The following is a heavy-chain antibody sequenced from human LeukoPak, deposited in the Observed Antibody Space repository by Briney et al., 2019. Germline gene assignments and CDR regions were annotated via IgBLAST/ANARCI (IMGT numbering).Heavy chain of an antibody. Sequence: ASVNVSCKASGYTFSVYAVIWVRQAPGQGLEWMGWINTNTGNPTYAQGFTGRFVFSLDTSVSTAYLQISSLKAEDTAVYYCARPGSGYPHDAFDIWGQGTMVTVSS. D-gene: IGHD3-3*01. CDR3: ARPGSGYPHDAFDI. CDR2: INTNTGNP. V-gene: IGHV7-4-1*02. CDR1: GYTFSVYA. J-gene: IGHJ3*02.